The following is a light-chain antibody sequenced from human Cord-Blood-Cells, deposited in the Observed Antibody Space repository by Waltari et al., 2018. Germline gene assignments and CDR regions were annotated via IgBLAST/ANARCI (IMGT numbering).Light chain of an antibody. Sequence: DVVMTQSPLSLPVTLGQPASISCRSSQSLVHSDGNTYLNWFQQMPGQSPRRLIYKVSNRDSGVPERFSGSGSGTDFTLKISRVEAEDVGVYYCMQGTHWPPWTFGQGTKVEIK. J-gene: IGKJ1*01. CDR1: QSLVHSDGNTY. CDR2: KVS. V-gene: IGKV2-30*02. CDR3: MQGTHWPPWT.